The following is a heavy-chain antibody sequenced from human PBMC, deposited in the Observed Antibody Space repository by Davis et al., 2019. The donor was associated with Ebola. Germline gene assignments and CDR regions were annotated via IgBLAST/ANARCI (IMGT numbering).Heavy chain of an antibody. CDR1: GFTFSSYG. V-gene: IGHV3-33*01. Sequence: PGGSLRLSCAASGFTFSSYGMHWVHQAPGKGLEWVAVIWYDGSNKYYADSVKGRFTISRDNSKNTLYLQMNSLRAEDTAVYYCARDRPMDGGDTVGFDPWGQGTLVTVSS. CDR2: IWYDGSNK. CDR3: ARDRPMDGGDTVGFDP. D-gene: IGHD2-21*02. J-gene: IGHJ5*02.